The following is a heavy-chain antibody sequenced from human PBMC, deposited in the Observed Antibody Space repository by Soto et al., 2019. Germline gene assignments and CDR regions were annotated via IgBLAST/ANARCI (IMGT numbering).Heavy chain of an antibody. V-gene: IGHV3-33*01. CDR3: ARDEYSSYFDY. CDR1: GFTFSSYG. D-gene: IGHD6-6*01. Sequence: GGSLRLSCAASGFTFSSYGMHWVRQAPGKGLEWVAVIWYDGSNKYYADSVKGRFTISRDNSKNTLYLQMNSLRAEDTAVYYCARDEYSSYFDYWGQGTLVTVSS. J-gene: IGHJ4*02. CDR2: IWYDGSNK.